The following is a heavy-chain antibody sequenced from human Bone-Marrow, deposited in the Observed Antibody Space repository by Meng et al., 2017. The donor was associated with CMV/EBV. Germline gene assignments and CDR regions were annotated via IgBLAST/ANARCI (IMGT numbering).Heavy chain of an antibody. CDR1: GFTFDDYA. CDR3: AKDMGYSSSSGGFDY. D-gene: IGHD6-6*01. V-gene: IGHV3-9*01. Sequence: GGSLRLSWAAAGFTFDDYAMHWVRQAPGKGLEWVSGISWNSGSIGYADSVKGRFTISRDNAKNSLYLQMNSLRAEDTALYYCAKDMGYSSSSGGFDYWGQGTLVTVSS. CDR2: ISWNSGSI. J-gene: IGHJ4*02.